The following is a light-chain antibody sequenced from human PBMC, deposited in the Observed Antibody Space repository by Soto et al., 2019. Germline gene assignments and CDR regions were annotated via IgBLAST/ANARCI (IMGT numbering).Light chain of an antibody. CDR2: GSS. CDR1: SSDVGSYNR. J-gene: IGLJ1*01. CDR3: CSYAGANSF. V-gene: IGLV2-23*01. Sequence: QAVLAEPASVAGSPGQSITISCPGTSSDVGSYNRVSWYQQHPGKAPKLLIFGSSKRPSGVSNSFSGSKSGNKASLTISGFQAEDEADYYCCSYAGANSFFGTGSKVT.